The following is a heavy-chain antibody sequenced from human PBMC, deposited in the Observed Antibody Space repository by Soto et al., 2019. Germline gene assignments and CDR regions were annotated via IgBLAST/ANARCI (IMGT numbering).Heavy chain of an antibody. J-gene: IGHJ6*02. D-gene: IGHD3-3*01. V-gene: IGHV4-4*02. CDR1: GGPINSRSW. Sequence: QVQLQESGPGLVKPSGTLSLTCVVSGGPINSRSWWSWVRQPPGKGLEWIGEMHHGGTTYYNPSLKTRIIPSFGKSKNPFSLELPSVTAADTAMYYCATQTISCTWDVWGQGTSVTVSS. CDR3: ATQTISCTWDV. CDR2: MHHGGTT.